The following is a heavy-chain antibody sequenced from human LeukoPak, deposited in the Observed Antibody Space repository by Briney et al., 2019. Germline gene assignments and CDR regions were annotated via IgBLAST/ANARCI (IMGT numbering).Heavy chain of an antibody. Sequence: GGSLRLSCAASGFTFSTFAMIWVRQPPGKVLEWVSSIFPSGGEIHYADSVRGRFTISRDNSKSTLALQMNSLRAEDTAIYYCATYRQVLLPFESWGQGTLVTVSS. CDR2: IFPSGGEI. D-gene: IGHD2-8*02. J-gene: IGHJ4*02. CDR3: ATYRQVLLPFES. V-gene: IGHV3-23*01. CDR1: GFTFSTFA.